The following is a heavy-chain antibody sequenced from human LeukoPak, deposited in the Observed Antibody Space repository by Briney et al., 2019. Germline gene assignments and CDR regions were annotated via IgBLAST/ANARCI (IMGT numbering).Heavy chain of an antibody. V-gene: IGHV3-30-3*01. J-gene: IGHJ3*02. Sequence: GGSLRLSCAASGFTFSSYAMHWVRQAPGKGLEWVAVISYDGSNKYYADSVKGRFTISRDNSKNTVYLQMNSLRAEDTAVYYCARDRLAVAGPDAFDIWGQGTMVTVSS. D-gene: IGHD6-19*01. CDR3: ARDRLAVAGPDAFDI. CDR2: ISYDGSNK. CDR1: GFTFSSYA.